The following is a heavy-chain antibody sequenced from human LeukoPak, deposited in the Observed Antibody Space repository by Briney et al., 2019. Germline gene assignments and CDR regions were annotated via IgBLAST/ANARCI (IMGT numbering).Heavy chain of an antibody. V-gene: IGHV4-61*02. J-gene: IGHJ4*02. Sequence: SQTLSLTCTVSGNSINSYYCYWSWVRQPAGKGLEWIGRVYPSGSTNYNPSLKSRVTISVDTSKNQFSLKLSSVTAADTAVYYCARGFERADFWSGSFQVWGQGTLVTVSS. CDR3: ARGFERADFWSGSFQV. CDR1: GNSINSYYCY. CDR2: VYPSGST. D-gene: IGHD3-3*01.